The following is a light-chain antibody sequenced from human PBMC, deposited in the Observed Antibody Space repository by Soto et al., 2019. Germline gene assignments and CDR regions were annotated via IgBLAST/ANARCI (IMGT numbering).Light chain of an antibody. CDR1: SSDIGTYDH. CDR2: SVS. CDR3: ISYTVSRSYV. J-gene: IGLJ1*01. V-gene: IGLV2-14*01. Sequence: GTSSDIGTYDHVAWFQQFPGKTPKLVIYSVSDRPSGVSYRFSGSKSGNTASLTISGLQADDEADYYCISYTVSRSYVFGTGTKVTVL.